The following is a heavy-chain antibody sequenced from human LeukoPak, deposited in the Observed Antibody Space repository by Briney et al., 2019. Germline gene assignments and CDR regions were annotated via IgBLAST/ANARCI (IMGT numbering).Heavy chain of an antibody. Sequence: GGSLRLSCAASGFTFSSYSMNWVRQAPGKGLEWVSSISSSSSYIYYADSAKGRFTISRDNAKNSLYLQMNSLRAEDTAVYYCARDEDSSGSYYYYYGMDVWGQGTTVTVSS. V-gene: IGHV3-21*01. CDR3: ARDEDSSGSYYYYYGMDV. CDR2: ISSSSSYI. J-gene: IGHJ6*02. D-gene: IGHD3-22*01. CDR1: GFTFSSYS.